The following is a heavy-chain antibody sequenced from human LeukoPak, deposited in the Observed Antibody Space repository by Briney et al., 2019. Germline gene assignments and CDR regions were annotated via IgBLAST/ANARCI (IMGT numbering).Heavy chain of an antibody. CDR3: ARDTLGEGEDANYAVYYFDY. V-gene: IGHV3-7*01. CDR1: GFRFNTYW. CDR2: IKQDGNEK. Sequence: GGSLRLSCAASGFRFNTYWMSWVRQAPGKGLEWVANIKQDGNEKYYADSVKGRLTISRDNGKNSLDLQMNGLRADDTAVYYCARDTLGEGEDANYAVYYFDYWGQGTVVTVSS. J-gene: IGHJ4*02. D-gene: IGHD4/OR15-4a*01.